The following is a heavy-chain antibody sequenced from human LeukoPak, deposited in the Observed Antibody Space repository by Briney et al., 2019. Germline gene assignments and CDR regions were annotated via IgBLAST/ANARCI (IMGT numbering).Heavy chain of an antibody. CDR1: GGSFSGYY. CDR3: ARVLEDIVVVPAARGNYNWFDP. CDR2: IYYSGST. J-gene: IGHJ5*02. Sequence: KPSETLSLTCAVYGGSFSGYYWSWIRQPPGKGLEWIGYIYYSGSTNYDPSLKSRVTISVDTSKNQFSLKLSSVTAADTAVYYCARVLEDIVVVPAARGNYNWFDPWGQGTLVTVSS. D-gene: IGHD2-2*01. V-gene: IGHV4-59*01.